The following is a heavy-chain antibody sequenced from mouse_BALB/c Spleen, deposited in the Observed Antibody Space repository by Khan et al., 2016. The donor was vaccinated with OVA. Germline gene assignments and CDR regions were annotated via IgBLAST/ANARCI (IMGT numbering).Heavy chain of an antibody. V-gene: IGHV1-52*01. Sequence: VQLQESGTELVRPGTSVKLSCKASGYTFTSYWMNWIKQRPEQGLEWIGRIDPYDSETHYNQKLKDKATLTVDKSSNTAYMQLTSLTSEDSADYYYERDPFAYWGQGTLVTVSA. J-gene: IGHJ3*01. CDR2: IDPYDSET. CDR1: GYTFTSYW. CDR3: ERDPFAY.